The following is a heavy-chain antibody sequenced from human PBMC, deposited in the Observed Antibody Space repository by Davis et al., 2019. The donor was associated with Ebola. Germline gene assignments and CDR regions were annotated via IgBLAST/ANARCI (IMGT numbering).Heavy chain of an antibody. CDR1: GYTFTSYG. CDR2: ISAYNDNT. D-gene: IGHD1-26*01. J-gene: IGHJ4*02. Sequence: ASVKVSCKASGYTFTSYGISWVRQAPGQGLEWMGWISAYNDNTNLAQNLQDRVTMTIDTSTSTAHLHLRSLRPDDTAVYYCARVRSATYPGDNWGQGTLVAVSS. CDR3: ARVRSATYPGDN. V-gene: IGHV1-18*04.